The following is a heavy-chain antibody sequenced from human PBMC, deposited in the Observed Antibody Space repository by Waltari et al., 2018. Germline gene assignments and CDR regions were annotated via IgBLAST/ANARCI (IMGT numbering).Heavy chain of an antibody. CDR2: INTRNGGT. V-gene: IGHV1-2*02. CDR3: ARTYQSGSYSDY. CDR1: GTPFPSNY. D-gene: IGHD1-26*01. Sequence: QMQLVQSGAEVKKPGASVKVSCKTSGTPFPSNYMHWVRQAPGQGLEWMGWINTRNGGTNYAQKYQGRVTMTRDTSISTAYMELSRLISNDTAVYYCARTYQSGSYSDYWGQGTPVTVSS. J-gene: IGHJ4*02.